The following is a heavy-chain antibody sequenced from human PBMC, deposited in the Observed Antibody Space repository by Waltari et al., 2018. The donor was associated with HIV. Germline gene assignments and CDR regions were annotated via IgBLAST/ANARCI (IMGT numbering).Heavy chain of an antibody. Sequence: EVQLVESGGGWVQPGRTLRLACAASGLTFDDYAMDWVRQAPEKGLGLVSSISWNSVRITYADCVRGRFTGSRDNAKLCLYLQMNCLRPDDTAFYYCARGPMYNWFYPWGQGSLVTVSS. CDR1: GLTFDDYA. J-gene: IGHJ5*02. CDR3: ARGPMYNWFYP. CDR2: ISWNSVRI. V-gene: IGHV3-9*01. D-gene: IGHD3-10*02.